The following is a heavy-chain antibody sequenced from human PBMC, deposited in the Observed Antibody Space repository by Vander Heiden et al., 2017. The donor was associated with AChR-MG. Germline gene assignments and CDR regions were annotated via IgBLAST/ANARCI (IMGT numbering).Heavy chain of an antibody. V-gene: IGHV3-15*01. CDR3: TTETVRDYYGMDV. CDR1: GFTFSNAW. CDR2: IKSKTDGGTT. J-gene: IGHJ6*02. Sequence: EVQLVESGGGLVKPGGSLRLSCAASGFTFSNAWMSWVRQAPGKGLEWVGRIKSKTDGGTTDYAAPVKGRFTISRDDSKNTLYLQMNSLKTEDTAVYYCTTETVRDYYGMDVWGQGTTVTVSS.